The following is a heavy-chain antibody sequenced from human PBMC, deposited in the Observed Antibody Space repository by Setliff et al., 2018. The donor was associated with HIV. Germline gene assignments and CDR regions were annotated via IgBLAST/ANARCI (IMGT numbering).Heavy chain of an antibody. D-gene: IGHD6-13*01. Sequence: GGSLRLSCAASGFTLSDYEMNWVRQAPGKGPEWISFIASASSSTYYVDSVKGRFTISRDNAKNSLYLQMNSLRAEDTAVYYCARVYRPQQLIRGYYSYYMDVWGKGTAVTVSS. CDR2: IASASSST. CDR3: ARVYRPQQLIRGYYSYYMDV. V-gene: IGHV3-48*03. CDR1: GFTLSDYE. J-gene: IGHJ6*03.